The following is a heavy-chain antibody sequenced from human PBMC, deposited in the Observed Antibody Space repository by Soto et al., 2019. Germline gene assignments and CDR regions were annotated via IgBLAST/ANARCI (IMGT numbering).Heavy chain of an antibody. CDR3: ARVNRGAFDH. J-gene: IGHJ4*02. Sequence: QVQLQESGPGLAKPSQTLSLTCTVSGGSIHAYYWVCIRQPPGKRLEWIGSIFYTGSTDYNPSLKSRVTLSLATSKNQFSLNLSSVTAADTSVYYCARVNRGAFDHWGQGALVTVSS. CDR2: IFYTGST. CDR1: GGSIHAYY. V-gene: IGHV4-59*01.